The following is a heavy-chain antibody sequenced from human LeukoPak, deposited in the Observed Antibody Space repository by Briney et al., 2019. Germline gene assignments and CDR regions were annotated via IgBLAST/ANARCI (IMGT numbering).Heavy chain of an antibody. D-gene: IGHD1-7*01. Sequence: ASVKVSCKASGYTFTSYGISWVRQAPGQGLEWMGWISAYNGNTNYAQKLQGRVTMTTDTSTSTAYMELSSLRSEDMAVYYCAIYNWNYDGAFDIWGQGTMVTVSS. CDR2: ISAYNGNT. CDR1: GYTFTSYG. J-gene: IGHJ3*02. CDR3: AIYNWNYDGAFDI. V-gene: IGHV1-18*03.